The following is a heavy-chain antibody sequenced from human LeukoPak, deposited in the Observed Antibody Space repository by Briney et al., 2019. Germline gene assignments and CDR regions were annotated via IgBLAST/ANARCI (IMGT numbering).Heavy chain of an antibody. Sequence: GGSLRLSCAASGFTVSSNYMSWVRQAPGKGLEWVSVIYSGGSTYYADSVKGRFTISRDNSKNTLYLQMNSLRAEDTAVYYCAKDPFYDSSLHDYYYYMDVWGKGTTVTVSS. CDR2: IYSGGST. V-gene: IGHV3-53*01. CDR3: AKDPFYDSSLHDYYYYMDV. J-gene: IGHJ6*03. D-gene: IGHD3-22*01. CDR1: GFTVSSNY.